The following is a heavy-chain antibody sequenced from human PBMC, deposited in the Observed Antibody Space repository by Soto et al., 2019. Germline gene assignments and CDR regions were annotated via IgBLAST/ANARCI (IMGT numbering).Heavy chain of an antibody. CDR1: GDSMSSGVSY. D-gene: IGHD2-15*01. CDR2: TYFSGNT. CDR3: ARVVRDTVVVVAATPNDAFDI. J-gene: IGHJ3*02. V-gene: IGHV4-31*03. Sequence: SETLSLTCSVSGDSMSSGVSYWAWIRQHPGKGLEWIGYTYFSGNTYYNPSLKTRVTMSVDTSQNQFSLQLNSVTAADTAVYYCARVVRDTVVVVAATPNDAFDIWGQGTMVTVSS.